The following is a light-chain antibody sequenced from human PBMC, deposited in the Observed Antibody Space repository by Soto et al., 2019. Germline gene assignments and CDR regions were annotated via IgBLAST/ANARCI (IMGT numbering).Light chain of an antibody. J-gene: IGKJ3*01. CDR1: QSVGGF. CDR2: DAS. CDR3: QHRSHWLGT. Sequence: EIVLTQSPATLSLSPGERATLSCRASQSVGGFLAWYQQRSGQTPKLLIYDASKRAPGIPARFSGSGSGTDFSLTISSIEPEDFAVYYCQHRSHWLGTFGPGTKVDIK. V-gene: IGKV3-11*01.